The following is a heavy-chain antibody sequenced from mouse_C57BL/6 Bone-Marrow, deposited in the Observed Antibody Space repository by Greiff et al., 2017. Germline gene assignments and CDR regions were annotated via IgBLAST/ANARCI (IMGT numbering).Heavy chain of an antibody. Sequence: QVQLQQPGAELVRPGTSVKLSCKASGYTFTSYWMHWVKQRPGQGLEWIGVIDPSDSYTNYNQKFKGKATLTVDTSSSTAYMPLSSLTSEDSAVYYCARSVITSFAYWGQGTLVTVSA. CDR1: GYTFTSYW. CDR2: IDPSDSYT. D-gene: IGHD1-1*01. CDR3: ARSVITSFAY. V-gene: IGHV1-59*01. J-gene: IGHJ3*01.